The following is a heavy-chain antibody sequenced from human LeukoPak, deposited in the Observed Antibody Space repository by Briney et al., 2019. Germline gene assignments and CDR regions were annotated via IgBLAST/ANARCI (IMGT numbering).Heavy chain of an antibody. Sequence: SETLSLTCAVYGGSFSGYYWSWIRQPPGKGLEWIGEINHNGSTNYNPSLKSRVTISVDTSKNQFSLKLSSVTAADTAVYYCARHGEYSSVGGYFDYWGQGTLVTVSS. CDR3: ARHGEYSSVGGYFDY. J-gene: IGHJ4*02. V-gene: IGHV4-34*01. CDR2: INHNGST. CDR1: GGSFSGYY. D-gene: IGHD3-10*01.